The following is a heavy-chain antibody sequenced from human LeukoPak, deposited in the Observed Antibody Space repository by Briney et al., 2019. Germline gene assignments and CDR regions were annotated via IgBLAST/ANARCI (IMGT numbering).Heavy chain of an antibody. CDR3: ARNTPYDSSGYYGDY. CDR1: GGTFGSYA. CDR2: IIPIFGTA. V-gene: IGHV1-69*05. Sequence: GASVKVSCKASGGTFGSYAISWVRQAPGQGLEWMGGIIPIFGTANYAQKFQGRVTITTDESTSTAYMELSSLRSEDTAVYYCARNTPYDSSGYYGDYWGQGTLVTVSS. D-gene: IGHD3-22*01. J-gene: IGHJ4*02.